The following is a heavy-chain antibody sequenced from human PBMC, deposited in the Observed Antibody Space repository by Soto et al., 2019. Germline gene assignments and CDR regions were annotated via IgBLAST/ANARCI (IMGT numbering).Heavy chain of an antibody. CDR3: ARTVAGTYYYYYMDV. D-gene: IGHD6-19*01. J-gene: IGHJ6*03. V-gene: IGHV4-59*08. CDR2: IYYSGST. CDR1: GGSISSYY. Sequence: LTCTVSGGSISSYYWSWIRQPPGKGLEWIGYIYYSGSTNYNPSLKSRVTISVDTSKNQFSLNLSSVTAADTAVYYCARTVAGTYYYYYMDVWGKGTTVTVSS.